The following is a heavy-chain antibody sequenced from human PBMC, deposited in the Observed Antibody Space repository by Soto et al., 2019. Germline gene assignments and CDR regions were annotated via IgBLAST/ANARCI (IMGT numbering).Heavy chain of an antibody. J-gene: IGHJ4*02. Sequence: SETLSLTCAVSGGSISSGGYSWSWIRQPPGKGLEWIGYIYHSGSTYYNPSLKSRVTISVDRSKNQFSLKLSSVTAADTAVYYCAGGGGLPGYYGGEETLFTVSS. D-gene: IGHD2-2*01. CDR3: AGGGGLPGYY. V-gene: IGHV4-30-2*01. CDR2: IYHSGST. CDR1: GGSISSGGYS.